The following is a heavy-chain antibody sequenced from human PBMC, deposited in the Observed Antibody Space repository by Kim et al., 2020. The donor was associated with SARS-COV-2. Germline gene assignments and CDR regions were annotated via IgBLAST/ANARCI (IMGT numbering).Heavy chain of an antibody. CDR2: IYYSGST. J-gene: IGHJ5*02. D-gene: IGHD2-2*01. CDR1: GGSISSYY. Sequence: SETLSLTCTVSGGSISSYYWSWIRQPPGKGLEWIGYIYYSGSTNYNPSLKSRVTISVDTSKNQFSLKLSSVTAADTAVYYCASLGYQLPTGWFDPWGQGTLVTVSS. V-gene: IGHV4-59*01. CDR3: ASLGYQLPTGWFDP.